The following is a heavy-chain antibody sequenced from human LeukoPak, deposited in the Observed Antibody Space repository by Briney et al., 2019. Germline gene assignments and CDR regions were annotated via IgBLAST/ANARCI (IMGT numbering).Heavy chain of an antibody. CDR3: ARALSYPYYFDY. J-gene: IGHJ4*02. V-gene: IGHV3-23*01. CDR2: ISGSGRNT. CDR1: GFTFSTYA. Sequence: PGGSLRLSCAASGFTFSTYAMSWVRQAPGKGLEWVSSISGSGRNTYYADSVKGRFTISRDSSKNTLYLQMNSLRAEDTAVYYCARALSYPYYFDYWGQGTLVTVSS. D-gene: IGHD1-26*01.